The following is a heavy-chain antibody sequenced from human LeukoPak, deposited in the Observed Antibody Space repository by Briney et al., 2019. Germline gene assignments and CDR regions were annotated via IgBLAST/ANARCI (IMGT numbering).Heavy chain of an antibody. CDR2: ISGSGNKV. CDR3: ARETGTHGQFDY. D-gene: IGHD2-8*01. CDR1: GFTFSSYS. J-gene: IGHJ4*02. Sequence: QAGGSLRLSCAASGFTFSSYSMNWVRQAPGKGLEWVSYISGSGNKVYYADSVKGRSTISRDNAKNSLYLQMNSLRAEDTAVYYCARETGTHGQFDYWGQGTLVTVSS. V-gene: IGHV3-48*01.